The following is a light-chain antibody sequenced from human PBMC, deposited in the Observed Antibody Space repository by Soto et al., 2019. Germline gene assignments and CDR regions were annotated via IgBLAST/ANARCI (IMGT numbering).Light chain of an antibody. J-gene: IGLJ1*01. CDR1: SSDVGGYNY. CDR3: CSYAGSYTFGV. CDR2: DVS. V-gene: IGLV2-11*01. Sequence: QSALTQPRSVSGSPGQSVTISCTGTSSDVGGYNYVSWYQQHPGKAPKLMIYDVSKRPSGVPDRFSGSKSGNTASLTISGLQAEDEADYYCCSYAGSYTFGVFATGTKLTVL.